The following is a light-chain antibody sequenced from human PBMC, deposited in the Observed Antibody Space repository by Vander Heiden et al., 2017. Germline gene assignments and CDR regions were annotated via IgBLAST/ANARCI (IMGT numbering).Light chain of an antibody. CDR2: DAS. Sequence: EIVLTQSPATLFLAPGERATPSCRASERVFDYLDCYQHKPGQPPRPLIYDASHRATGIPTRVSGSGSGTHFTLTHSSLESEGFGIYYCQQRTSWPRTFGQGTKVEI. J-gene: IGKJ1*01. CDR1: ERVFDY. CDR3: QQRTSWPRT. V-gene: IGKV3-11*01.